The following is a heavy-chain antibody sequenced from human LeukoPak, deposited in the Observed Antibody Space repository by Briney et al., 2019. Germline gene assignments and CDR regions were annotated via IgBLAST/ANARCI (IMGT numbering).Heavy chain of an antibody. CDR1: GFTFGTYA. D-gene: IGHD5-12*01. CDR2: ISSSSSTI. Sequence: PGGSLRLSCAASGFTFGTYAMNWVRQAPGKGLEWVSYISSSSSTIYFPDSVKGRFTISRDNAKNSLYLQMNGLRDEDTAVYYCARDWLRLGYWGQGALLTVSS. CDR3: ARDWLRLGY. J-gene: IGHJ4*02. V-gene: IGHV3-48*02.